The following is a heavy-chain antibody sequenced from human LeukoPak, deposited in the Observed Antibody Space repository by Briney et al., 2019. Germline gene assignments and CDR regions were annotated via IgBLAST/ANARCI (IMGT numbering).Heavy chain of an antibody. Sequence: ASVKVSCKVSGYTLTELSMYWVRQAPGKGLEWMGGFDPEDGETIYAQKLQGRVTMTEDTSTDTAYMELSSLRSEDTAVYYCATIGSGGYDGYYYMDVWGKGTTVTVSS. CDR1: GYTLTELS. J-gene: IGHJ6*03. D-gene: IGHD5-18*01. V-gene: IGHV1-24*01. CDR3: ATIGSGGYDGYYYMDV. CDR2: FDPEDGET.